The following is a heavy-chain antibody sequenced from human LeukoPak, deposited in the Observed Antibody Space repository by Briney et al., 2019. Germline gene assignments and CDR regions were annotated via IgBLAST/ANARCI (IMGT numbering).Heavy chain of an antibody. J-gene: IGHJ4*02. D-gene: IGHD3-16*01. V-gene: IGHV1-69*04. CDR1: GGTFSSYA. CDR2: IIPILGIA. Sequence: ASVKVSCKASGGTFSSYAISWVRQAPGQGLEWMGRIIPILGIANYAQKFQGRVTIIADKSTSTAYMELSSLRSEDTAVYYCARGGDEDYFDYWGQGTLVTVSS. CDR3: ARGGDEDYFDY.